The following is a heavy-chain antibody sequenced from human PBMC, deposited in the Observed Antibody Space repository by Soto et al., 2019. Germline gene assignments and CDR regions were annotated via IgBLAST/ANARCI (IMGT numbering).Heavy chain of an antibody. D-gene: IGHD2-2*01. J-gene: IGHJ4*02. CDR2: IAGNDAGA. Sequence: EVQLLESGGGLVQPGGSLRLSCAASGFTFSSYAMSWVRQPPGQGLQWVSTIAGNDAGADFAESVRGRFTISRDNSKNTLYLQMDSLRGEDTAIYYCAKDSLSSSTWHLYHFDHWGPGTLVTVSS. CDR3: AKDSLSSSTWHLYHFDH. V-gene: IGHV3-23*01. CDR1: GFTFSSYA.